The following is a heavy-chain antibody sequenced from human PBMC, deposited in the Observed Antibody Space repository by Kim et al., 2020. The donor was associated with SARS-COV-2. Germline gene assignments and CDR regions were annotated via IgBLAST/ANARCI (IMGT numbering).Heavy chain of an antibody. V-gene: IGHV3-72*01. CDR2: VKTKTNGYVT. Sequence: GGSLRLACVASGFTFADQYMDWVRQAPRKGLEWVGRVKTKTNGYVTEYAASVKGRFTISRDDSKNSLYLEMNGLKIEDTAVYYCGGGKTGSINDYWGQGILVTVSS. D-gene: IGHD3-9*01. CDR3: GGGKTGSINDY. J-gene: IGHJ4*02. CDR1: GFTFADQY.